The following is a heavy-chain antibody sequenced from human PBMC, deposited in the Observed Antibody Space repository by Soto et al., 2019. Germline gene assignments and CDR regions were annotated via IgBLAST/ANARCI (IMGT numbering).Heavy chain of an antibody. J-gene: IGHJ5*01. CDR1: GFTFSNYG. D-gene: IGHD1-7*01. CDR3: ARDVSWRGELS. CDR2: ISYDGSNK. V-gene: IGHV3-30*03. Sequence: PGGSLRLSCAASGFTFSNYGMHWVRQAPGKGLEWVAVISYDGSNKYYADSVKGRFTISRDNSKNTLYLQMNSLRAEDTAVYYCARDVSWRGELSWGQGTLVTVSS.